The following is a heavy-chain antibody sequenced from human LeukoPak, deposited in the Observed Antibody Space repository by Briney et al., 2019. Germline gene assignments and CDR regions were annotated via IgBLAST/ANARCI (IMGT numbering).Heavy chain of an antibody. CDR1: GFAFSSYG. Sequence: GGSLRLSCAASGFAFSSYGMHWVRQAPGKGLEWVAYIHYDSSTEDYADSVKGRFTVSRDNAKKSLFLQMDGLRAEDTAVYYCSRPLSFGELFRLDYWGQGTLVTVSS. CDR2: IHYDSSTE. CDR3: SRPLSFGELFRLDY. J-gene: IGHJ4*02. D-gene: IGHD3-10*01. V-gene: IGHV3-30*02.